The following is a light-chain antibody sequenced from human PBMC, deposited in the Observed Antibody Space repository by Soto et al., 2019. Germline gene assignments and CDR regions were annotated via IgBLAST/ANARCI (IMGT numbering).Light chain of an antibody. V-gene: IGKV4-1*01. CDR1: KSALCSCNKKNY. CDR3: QQYYSSPLT. Sequence: DIVMTQTLASLAVSIGERSTINCKSSKSALCSCNKKNYLAWYLQKPGQAPKVLIYGASTRDSGVPDRFSGSGSGTDFTLTISSLEAEDVAVYYCQQYYSSPLTFGGGTKVDIK. CDR2: GAS. J-gene: IGKJ4*01.